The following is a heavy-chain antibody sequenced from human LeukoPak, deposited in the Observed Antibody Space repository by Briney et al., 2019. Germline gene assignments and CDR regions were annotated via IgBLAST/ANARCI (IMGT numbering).Heavy chain of an antibody. D-gene: IGHD5-18*01. CDR1: GFNFSTYA. Sequence: GGSLTLSCAASGFNFSTYAMSWVRQAPGKGLEWVSGISGSGSSTYYADSVKGQLTVSRDNSKNTLYLQMYSPRAEDTAVYYCAKQSRIQLWSSVDSWGQGTLVTVSS. CDR3: AKQSRIQLWSSVDS. CDR2: ISGSGSST. J-gene: IGHJ4*02. V-gene: IGHV3-23*01.